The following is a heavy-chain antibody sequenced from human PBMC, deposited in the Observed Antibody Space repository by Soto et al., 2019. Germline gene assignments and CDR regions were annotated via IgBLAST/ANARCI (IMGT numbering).Heavy chain of an antibody. V-gene: IGHV1-69*01. CDR3: AVADVYDYDSSEYPLDI. Sequence: QVQLVQSGAEVKKPGSSVKVSCKASGGTFSSYALSWVRQAPGQGLEWMGGIIPIFGPAKYAQKCQGRVTITADESTSTAYMELSSLKSEDTAVYYCAVADVYDYDSSEYPLDIWGQGTMVTVSS. CDR2: IIPIFGPA. CDR1: GGTFSSYA. J-gene: IGHJ3*02. D-gene: IGHD3-22*01.